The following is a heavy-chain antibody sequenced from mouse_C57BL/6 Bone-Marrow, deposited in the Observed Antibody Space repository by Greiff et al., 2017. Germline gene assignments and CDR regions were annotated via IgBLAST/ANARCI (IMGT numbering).Heavy chain of an antibody. Sequence: QVQLQQPGTELVKPGASVKLSCKASGYTFTSYWMHWVKQRPGQGLEWIGNINPSNGGTNYNEKFKSKATLTVAKSSSTAYMQLSSLTSEDSAVYYCARNGYYVWYFDVWGTGTTVTVSS. CDR1: GYTFTSYW. CDR2: INPSNGGT. CDR3: ARNGYYVWYFDV. V-gene: IGHV1-53*01. J-gene: IGHJ1*03. D-gene: IGHD2-3*01.